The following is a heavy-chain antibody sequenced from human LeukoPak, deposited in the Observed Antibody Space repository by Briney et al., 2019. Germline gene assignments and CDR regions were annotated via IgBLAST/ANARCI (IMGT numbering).Heavy chain of an antibody. J-gene: IGHJ6*02. V-gene: IGHV4-59*06. Sequence: SEALSLTCTVSGVSISSYYWSWIRQPPGKGLEWIGYIYYSGSTYYNPSLKSRVTISVDTSKNQFSLKLSSVTAADTAVYYCARGIVEPSVWGQGTTVTVSS. D-gene: IGHD1-26*01. CDR3: ARGIVEPSV. CDR2: IYYSGST. CDR1: GVSISSYY.